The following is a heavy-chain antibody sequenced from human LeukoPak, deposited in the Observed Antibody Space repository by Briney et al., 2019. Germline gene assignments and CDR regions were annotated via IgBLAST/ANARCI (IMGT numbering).Heavy chain of an antibody. CDR3: ARDTTAWVY. CDR1: GGSISSFY. D-gene: IGHD4-17*01. V-gene: IGHV4-59*01. Sequence: SETLSLTCTVSGGSISSFYWSWIRQPPGKGLEWIGCIYHNYNPSLRSRVTISVDTSKNHFSLRLRSVTAADTAVYYCARDTTAWVYWGQGTLVTVSS. J-gene: IGHJ4*02. CDR2: IYH.